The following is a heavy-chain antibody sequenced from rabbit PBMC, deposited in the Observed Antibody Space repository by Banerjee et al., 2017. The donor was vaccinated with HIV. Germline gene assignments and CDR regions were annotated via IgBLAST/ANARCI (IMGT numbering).Heavy chain of an antibody. CDR1: GFSFSSSYW. CDR2: IWNGDGNT. D-gene: IGHD7-1*01. CDR3: ARDDGSNTWYFGL. J-gene: IGHJ4*01. Sequence: QSLEESGGDLVKPGTSLTLTCTASGFSFSSSYWICWVRQAPGKGLEWIACIWNGDGNTYYPSWATGRFTISKTSSTTVTLQMTSLTAADTATYFCARDDGSNTWYFGLWGPGTLVTVS. V-gene: IGHV1S40*01.